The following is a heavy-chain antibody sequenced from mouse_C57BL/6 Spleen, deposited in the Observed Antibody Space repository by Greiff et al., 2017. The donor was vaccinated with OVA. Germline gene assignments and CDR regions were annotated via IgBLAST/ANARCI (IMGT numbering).Heavy chain of an antibody. D-gene: IGHD1-2*01. CDR1: GFTFSDYG. V-gene: IGHV5-17*01. CDR2: ISSGSSTI. Sequence: EVKLQESGGGLVKPGGSLKLSCAASGFTFSDYGMHWVRQAPEKGLEWVAYISSGSSTIYYADTVKGRFTISRDNAKNTLFLQMTSLRSEDTAMYYCARSLGYGQYYYAMDYWGQGTSVTVSS. J-gene: IGHJ4*01. CDR3: ARSLGYGQYYYAMDY.